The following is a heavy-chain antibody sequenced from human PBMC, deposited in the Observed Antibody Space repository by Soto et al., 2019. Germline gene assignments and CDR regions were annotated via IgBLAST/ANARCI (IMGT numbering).Heavy chain of an antibody. CDR2: IYGGGTT. D-gene: IGHD6-19*01. CDR3: VQRTGWPGSAFRRNRSLDL. J-gene: IGHJ2*01. V-gene: IGHV3-53*01. Sequence: RQAPGKGLEWVSVIYGGGTTYYADSVKGRFTISRDTSKNTLYLQMNSLRAEDTAVYYGVQRTGWPGSAFRRNRSLDL.